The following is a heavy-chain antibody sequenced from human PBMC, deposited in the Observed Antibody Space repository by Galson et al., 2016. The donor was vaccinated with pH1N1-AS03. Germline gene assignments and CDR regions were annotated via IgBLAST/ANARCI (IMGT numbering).Heavy chain of an antibody. CDR1: GDTVTDYY. Sequence: SVKVSCKASGDTVTDYYIHWVRQAPGQGLEWMGWINPKSGGTEFDQKFQGRVPMTRDPTINTLNMELSSLRSDDTAIYFCARGYNVWTAFDYGGQGTLVTVSS. J-gene: IGHJ4*02. D-gene: IGHD3/OR15-3a*01. V-gene: IGHV1-2*02. CDR3: ARGYNVWTAFDY. CDR2: INPKSGGT.